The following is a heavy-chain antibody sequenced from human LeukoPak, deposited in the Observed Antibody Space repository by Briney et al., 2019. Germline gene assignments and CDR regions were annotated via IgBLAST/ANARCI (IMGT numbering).Heavy chain of an antibody. CDR2: IIPVFGTA. D-gene: IGHD2-8*01. Sequence: GASVKVSCRASGGTFNTYAINWVRQAPGQGLEWMGGIIPVFGTANYAQKFQGRVTITTDESTSTAYMELSSLRSEDTAVYYCARDQDTNKWFDPWGQGTLVTVSS. CDR1: GGTFNTYA. CDR3: ARDQDTNKWFDP. J-gene: IGHJ5*02. V-gene: IGHV1-69*05.